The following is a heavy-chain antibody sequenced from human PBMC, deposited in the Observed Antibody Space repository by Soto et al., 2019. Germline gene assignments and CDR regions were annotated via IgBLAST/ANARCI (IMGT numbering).Heavy chain of an antibody. CDR3: ARHGVWCFDF. J-gene: IGHJ4*02. CDR1: GFTFSSSW. V-gene: IGHV3-7*02. CDR2: INPEGSAE. Sequence: EMQLVESGGALVQPGGSLRLSCAAYGFTFSSSWMAWVRQAPGKGLEWVANINPEGSAEYYVDSVKGRFTISRDNAKNSLYLQMNSLRLEDTALYYCARHGVWCFDFLGQGTLVSISS. D-gene: IGHD2-8*02.